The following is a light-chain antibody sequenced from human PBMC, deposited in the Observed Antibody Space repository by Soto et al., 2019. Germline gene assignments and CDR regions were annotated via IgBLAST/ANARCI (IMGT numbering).Light chain of an antibody. Sequence: QSVLTQPPSASGSPGQSVTISCAGTSSEVGGYNYVSWYQQHPGKAPELMIYEVTKRPSGVPDRFSGSKSGNTASLTVSGLQAEDEADYYCSSYAGSSGILFGGGTKLTVL. J-gene: IGLJ2*01. CDR1: SSEVGGYNY. CDR3: SSYAGSSGIL. V-gene: IGLV2-8*01. CDR2: EVT.